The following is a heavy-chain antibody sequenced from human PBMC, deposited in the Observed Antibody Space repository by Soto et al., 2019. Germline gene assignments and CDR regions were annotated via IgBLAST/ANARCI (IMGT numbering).Heavy chain of an antibody. V-gene: IGHV4-31*03. D-gene: IGHD6-19*01. Sequence: SDTLSVTFTVSGGSIISCGYYWSRIRQHPGKGLEWIGYIYYSGSTYYNPSLKSRVTISVDTSKNQFSLKLSSVTAADTAVYYCARDLAVAGPFGYWGQGTLVTVSS. CDR1: GGSIISCGYY. CDR2: IYYSGST. J-gene: IGHJ4*02. CDR3: ARDLAVAGPFGY.